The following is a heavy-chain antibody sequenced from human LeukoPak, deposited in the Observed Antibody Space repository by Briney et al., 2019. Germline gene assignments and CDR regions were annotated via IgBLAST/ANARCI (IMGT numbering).Heavy chain of an antibody. V-gene: IGHV3-23*01. D-gene: IGHD6-19*01. Sequence: PGGSLRLSCAASGFTFSSYAMNWVRQAPGKGLEWVSIIRYSGGSTYYADSVKGRFTISRENSKNTLYLQMNSRRAEDTAVYYWAKGVAVAERSYYFDYWGQGTLVTISS. CDR2: IRYSGGST. J-gene: IGHJ4*02. CDR3: AKGVAVAERSYYFDY. CDR1: GFTFSSYA.